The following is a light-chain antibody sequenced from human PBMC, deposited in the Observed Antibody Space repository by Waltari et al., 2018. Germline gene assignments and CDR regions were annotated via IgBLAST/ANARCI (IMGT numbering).Light chain of an antibody. CDR3: QQYYSTIFT. J-gene: IGKJ3*01. CDR2: WAS. Sequence: DIVVTHSPDSLAVSLGEWATINRNSRQSVLHRSNSKNYLAWYQQKPGQPPKLLIYWASTRESGVPDRFSGSGSGTDFTLTINSLQAEDVAVYYCQQYYSTIFTFGPGTKVDLK. CDR1: QSVLHRSNSKNY. V-gene: IGKV4-1*01.